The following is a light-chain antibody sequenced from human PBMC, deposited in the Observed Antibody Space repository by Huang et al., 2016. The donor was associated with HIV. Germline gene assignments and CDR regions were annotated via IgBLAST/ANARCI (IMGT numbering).Light chain of an antibody. V-gene: IGKV1D-8*01. CDR2: AAS. CDR1: QGIRNY. Sequence: VIWMTQSPSLLSASTGDRVTISCRMSQGIRNYLAWYQQKPGKAPELLIYAASTLQSGVPSRFNGSRSVTDFTLTISCLQSEDFATYYCQQYYSFPLTFGGGTKVEIK. CDR3: QQYYSFPLT. J-gene: IGKJ4*01.